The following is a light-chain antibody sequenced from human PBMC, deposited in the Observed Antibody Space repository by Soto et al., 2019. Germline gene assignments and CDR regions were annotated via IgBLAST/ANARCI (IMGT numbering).Light chain of an antibody. CDR1: QSLLHSNGYNY. CDR3: MQALQTPPT. V-gene: IGKV2-28*01. CDR2: LGS. Sequence: DIVMTQSRLSLPVTPGEPASISCRSSQSLLHSNGYNYLDWYLQKPGQSPQLLIYLGSNRASGVPDMFSGSGSGTDFTLKISRVEAEDVGVYYCMQALQTPPTFGQGTKVDIK. J-gene: IGKJ1*01.